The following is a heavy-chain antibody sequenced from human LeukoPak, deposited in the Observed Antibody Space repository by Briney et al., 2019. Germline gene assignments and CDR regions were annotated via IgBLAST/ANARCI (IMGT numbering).Heavy chain of an antibody. D-gene: IGHD5-18*01. Sequence: QPGRSLRLSCAASGFTFSSYAMHWVRQAPGKGLEWVAVISYDGSNKYYADSVKGRFTISRDNSKNTLYLQMNSLRVDDTAVYYCAKESAATAMIEGPLNYWGQGTLVAVSS. V-gene: IGHV3-30-3*01. CDR1: GFTFSSYA. J-gene: IGHJ4*02. CDR2: ISYDGSNK. CDR3: AKESAATAMIEGPLNY.